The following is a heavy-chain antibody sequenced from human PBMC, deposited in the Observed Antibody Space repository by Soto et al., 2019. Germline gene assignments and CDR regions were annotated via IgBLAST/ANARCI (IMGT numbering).Heavy chain of an antibody. V-gene: IGHV3-30*18. J-gene: IGHJ4*02. Sequence: QVQLVESGGGVVQPGRSLRLSCAASGFTFSSYGMHWVRQAPGKGLEWVTVISYDGNVAYYADSVKGRFTISRDKSKNTLYLQRNSLRTEDAAMYYCGKEGSITSWYFDYLGQGTLVTVSS. CDR3: GKEGSITSWYFDY. CDR1: GFTFSSYG. D-gene: IGHD2-2*01. CDR2: ISYDGNVA.